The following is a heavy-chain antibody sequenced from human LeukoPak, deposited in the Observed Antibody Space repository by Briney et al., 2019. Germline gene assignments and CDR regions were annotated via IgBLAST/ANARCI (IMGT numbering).Heavy chain of an antibody. CDR2: ISSSGSTI. CDR3: ARVGYSYGLQLTSYYYYGMDV. CDR1: GFTFSDCY. D-gene: IGHD5-18*01. Sequence: GGSLRLSCAASGFTFSDCYMSWIRQAPGKGLEWVSYISSSGSTIYYADSVKGRFTISRDNAKNSLYLQMNSLRAEDTAVYYCARVGYSYGLQLTSYYYYGMDVWGQGTTVTVSS. V-gene: IGHV3-11*01. J-gene: IGHJ6*02.